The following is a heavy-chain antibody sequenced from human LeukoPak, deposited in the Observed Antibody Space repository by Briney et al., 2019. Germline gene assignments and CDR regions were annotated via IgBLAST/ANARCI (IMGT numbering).Heavy chain of an antibody. CDR3: ARVRIGQQLDKYYYYAMDV. J-gene: IGHJ6*02. Sequence: ASVKVSCKPSGYTFTDYYMHWVPQALGQGLEWMGWFNPNSGGTKYAQKFQGRVTMTTDTSISRAYMEVSRLRSDDTAVYYCARVRIGQQLDKYYYYAMDVGGQGTTVTVYS. CDR1: GYTFTDYY. V-gene: IGHV1-2*02. D-gene: IGHD6-13*01. CDR2: FNPNSGGT.